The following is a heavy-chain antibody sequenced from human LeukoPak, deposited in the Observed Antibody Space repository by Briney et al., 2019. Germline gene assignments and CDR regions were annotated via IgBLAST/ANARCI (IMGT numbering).Heavy chain of an antibody. J-gene: IGHJ4*02. D-gene: IGHD2-2*01. V-gene: IGHV3-7*01. CDR1: GFTFSSYW. Sequence: GGSLRLSCAATGFTFSSYWMSWVRQAPGKGLEWVANINQDGSGEYYVDSVKGRFTISRDNAKNSLFLQMNSLRAEDTAIYYYARAGPYQLPPRPVDYWGQGTLVTVSS. CDR2: INQDGSGE. CDR3: ARAGPYQLPPRPVDY.